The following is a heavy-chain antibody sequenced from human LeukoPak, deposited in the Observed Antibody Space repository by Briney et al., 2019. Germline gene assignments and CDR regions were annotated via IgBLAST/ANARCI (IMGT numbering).Heavy chain of an antibody. V-gene: IGHV3-23*01. CDR1: GITLSNYG. CDR3: AKRGVVIRVILVGFHKEAYYFDS. Sequence: GGSLRFSCAVSGITLSNYGMSWVRQAPGKGLEWVAGISGSGGTTNYADSVKGRFTISRDNPKNTLFLHMNSLRAEDTAVYFWAKRGVVIRVILVGFHKEAYYFDSWGQEALVTVTS. CDR2: ISGSGGTT. D-gene: IGHD3-22*01. J-gene: IGHJ4*02.